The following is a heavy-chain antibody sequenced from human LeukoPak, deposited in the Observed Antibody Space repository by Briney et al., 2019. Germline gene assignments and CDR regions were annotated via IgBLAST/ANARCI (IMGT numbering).Heavy chain of an antibody. CDR2: INPSGGST. D-gene: IGHD4-17*01. J-gene: IGHJ4*02. CDR3: ATVGADASTETTNHFDY. Sequence: WASVKVSCKASGYTFTNYYMHWVREAPGQGLEWVGVINPSGGSTTYAQKVQGRVTMTRDMSTSTLYMDLSSLRSEDTAVYYCATVGADASTETTNHFDYWGQGTLVTVSS. CDR1: GYTFTNYY. V-gene: IGHV1-46*01.